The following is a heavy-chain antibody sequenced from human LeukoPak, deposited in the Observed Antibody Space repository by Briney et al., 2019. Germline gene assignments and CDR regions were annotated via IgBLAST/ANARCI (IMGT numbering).Heavy chain of an antibody. D-gene: IGHD3-10*01. CDR1: GFTFSSYG. CDR2: IRYDGSNK. Sequence: GGSLRLSCAASGFTFSSYGMHWVRQAPGKGLEWVAFIRYDGSNKYYADSVKGRFTISRDNSKNTLYLQMNSLRAEDTAVYYCATFGYYGSGSYTYYYYYMDVWGKGTTVTISS. CDR3: ATFGYYGSGSYTYYYYYMDV. J-gene: IGHJ6*03. V-gene: IGHV3-30*02.